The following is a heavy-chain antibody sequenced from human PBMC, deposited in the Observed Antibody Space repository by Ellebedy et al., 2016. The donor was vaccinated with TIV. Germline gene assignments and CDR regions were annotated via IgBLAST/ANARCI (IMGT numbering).Heavy chain of an antibody. CDR1: GDSIISSGYY. CDR2: IYYGGST. V-gene: IGHV4-39*07. J-gene: IGHJ4*02. CDR3: AREVGRRNGYSY. Sequence: MPGGSLRLSCAVSGDSIISSGYYWGWLRQSPGKGLEWIGSIYYGGSTFYNPSLKSRVTISVDTSKNQFSLNLNSVTAAETAIYYCAREVGRRNGYSYWGQGTLVTVSS. D-gene: IGHD3-22*01.